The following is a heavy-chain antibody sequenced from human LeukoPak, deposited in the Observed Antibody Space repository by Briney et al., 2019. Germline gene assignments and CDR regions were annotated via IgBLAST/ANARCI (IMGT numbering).Heavy chain of an antibody. J-gene: IGHJ4*02. D-gene: IGHD5-18*01. CDR2: ISSSSSYI. V-gene: IGHV3-21*01. Sequence: PGGSLRLSCAASGFTFSSYSMNWVRQAPGKGLEWVSSISSSSSYIYYADSVKGRFTISRDNAKNSLYLQMNSLRAEDTAVYYCASSPRDTACYFDYWGQGTLVTVSS. CDR1: GFTFSSYS. CDR3: ASSPRDTACYFDY.